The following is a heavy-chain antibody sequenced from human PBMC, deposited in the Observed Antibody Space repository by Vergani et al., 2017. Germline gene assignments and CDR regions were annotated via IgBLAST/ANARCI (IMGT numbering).Heavy chain of an antibody. CDR1: GLPLSSYW. V-gene: IGHV3-7*01. J-gene: IGHJ6*02. CDR3: AASAYYYDSSGYYRGLSGHYYYYGMDV. D-gene: IGHD3-22*01. CDR2: LKQDGSEK. Sequence: EVQLVESGGGLVKPGGSLNLSCAAPGLPLSSYWMSWVRRPPGKGLEGVAKLKQDGSEKYYVDSVKGGFPFSRDNAKNSLYLQMTSLRAEDTAVYYCAASAYYYDSSGYYRGLSGHYYYYGMDVWGQGTTVTVSS.